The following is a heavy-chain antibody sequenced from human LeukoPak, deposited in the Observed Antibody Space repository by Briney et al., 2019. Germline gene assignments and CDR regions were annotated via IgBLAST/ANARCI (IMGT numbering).Heavy chain of an antibody. CDR3: ARLIGEMTTIIHY. V-gene: IGHV5-51*01. D-gene: IGHD5-24*01. CDR1: GYRFTSYW. Sequence: GESLKISCKGSGYRFTSYWIGWVRQMPGKDLEWMGIIYPGDSDTRYTPSFQGQVTFSADKSISTAYLQWSSLKASDTAMYSCARLIGEMTTIIHYWGQGTLVTVSS. J-gene: IGHJ4*02. CDR2: IYPGDSDT.